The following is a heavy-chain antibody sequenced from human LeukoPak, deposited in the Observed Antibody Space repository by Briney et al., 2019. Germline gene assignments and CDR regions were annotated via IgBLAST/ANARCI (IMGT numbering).Heavy chain of an antibody. CDR3: ARGFWSGHYYYYYMDV. V-gene: IGHV4-34*01. J-gene: IGHJ6*03. CDR2: INHSGST. Sequence: PSETLSLTCAVYGGSFSGYYWSWIRQPPGKGLEWIGEINHSGSTNYNPSLKSRVTISVDTSKNQFSLKLSSVTAADTAVYYCARGFWSGHYYYYYMDVWGKGTTVTVSS. CDR1: GGSFSGYY. D-gene: IGHD3-3*01.